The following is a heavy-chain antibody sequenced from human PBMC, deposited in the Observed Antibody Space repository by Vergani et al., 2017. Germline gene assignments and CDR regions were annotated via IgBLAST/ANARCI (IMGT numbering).Heavy chain of an antibody. CDR3: AKRREYYDSSGRSAFDI. CDR1: GFTFSSYA. D-gene: IGHD3-22*01. J-gene: IGHJ3*02. V-gene: IGHV3-23*01. Sequence: EVQLLESGGGLVQPGGSLRLSCAASGFTFSSYAMSWVRQAPGKGLEWVSAISGSGGSTYYADSVKGRFTISRDNSKNTLYLQMNSLRAEDTAVYYCAKRREYYDSSGRSAFDIWGQGTMVTVSS. CDR2: ISGSGGST.